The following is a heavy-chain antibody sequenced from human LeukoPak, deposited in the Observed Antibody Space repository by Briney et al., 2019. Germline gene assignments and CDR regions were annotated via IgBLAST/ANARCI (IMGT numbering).Heavy chain of an antibody. V-gene: IGHV1-2*02. CDR2: INPNSGGT. D-gene: IGHD6-19*01. CDR3: ARDRDSGWRTDTFDI. CDR1: GYTFTGYY. J-gene: IGHJ3*02. Sequence: ASVKVSCKASGYTFTGYYMHWVRQAPGQGPEWMGWINPNSGGTNYAQKFQGRVTMTRDTSITTAYMELSRLRSDDTAVYYCARDRDSGWRTDTFDIWGQGTMVTVSS.